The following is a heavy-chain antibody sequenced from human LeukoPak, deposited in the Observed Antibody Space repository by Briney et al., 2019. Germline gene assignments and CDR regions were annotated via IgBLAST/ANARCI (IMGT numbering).Heavy chain of an antibody. J-gene: IGHJ4*02. D-gene: IGHD2/OR15-2a*01. V-gene: IGHV3-11*01. CDR3: TTVAYNSLFF. Sequence: GGSLRLSCAASGFTFSDYYMSWIRQAPGKGLEWVSYISSSGSTIYYADSVKGRFTISRDNAKNSLYLQMNSLKTEDTAVYYCTTVAYNSLFFRGQGTLVTVSS. CDR2: ISSSGSTI. CDR1: GFTFSDYY.